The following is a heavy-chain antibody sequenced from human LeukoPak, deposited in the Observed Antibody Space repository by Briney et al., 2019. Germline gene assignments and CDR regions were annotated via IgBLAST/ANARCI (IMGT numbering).Heavy chain of an antibody. CDR3: ARDPYSGSYGNYYYYFMDV. D-gene: IGHD1-26*01. J-gene: IGHJ6*03. Sequence: GGSLRLSCAASGFTFSSYWIHWVRQAPGKGLVWVSRIDTDGSNTNYADSVKGRFTISRDNAQNTVYLQMNSLRSEDTAVYYCARDPYSGSYGNYYYYFMDVWGKGTTVTISS. CDR2: IDTDGSNT. CDR1: GFTFSSYW. V-gene: IGHV3-74*01.